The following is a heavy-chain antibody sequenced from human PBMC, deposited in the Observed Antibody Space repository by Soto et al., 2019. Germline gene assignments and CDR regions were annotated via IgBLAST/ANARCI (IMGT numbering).Heavy chain of an antibody. V-gene: IGHV3-13*01. D-gene: IGHD1-1*01. J-gene: IGHJ5*02. CDR2: IGTAGDT. Sequence: GSLRLSCAASGFTFSSYDMHWVRQATGKGLEWVSAIGTAGDTYYPGSVKGRFTISRENAKNSLYLQMNSLRAGDTAVYYCARGGKWRNWFDPWGQGTLVTVSS. CDR1: GFTFSSYD. CDR3: ARGGKWRNWFDP.